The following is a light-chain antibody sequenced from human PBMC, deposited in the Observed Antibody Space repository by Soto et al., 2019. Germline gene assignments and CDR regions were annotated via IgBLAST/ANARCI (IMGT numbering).Light chain of an antibody. CDR3: QQYGGSLRT. Sequence: IVLTQSPCTLSLSPGERATLSCRASQSVSSSYLAWYQQKPGQAPRLLIYGASNRATGIPDRFSGTGSGTDFTLTISRLEPDDFAVYYCQQYGGSLRTFGQGTKVDIK. CDR1: QSVSSSY. CDR2: GAS. J-gene: IGKJ1*01. V-gene: IGKV3-20*01.